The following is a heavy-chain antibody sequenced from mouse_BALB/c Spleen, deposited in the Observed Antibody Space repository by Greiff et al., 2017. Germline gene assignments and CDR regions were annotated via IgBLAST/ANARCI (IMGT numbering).Heavy chain of an antibody. CDR1: GYTFTSYV. Sequence: VQLQHSGPELVKPGASVKMSCKASGYTFTSYVMHWVKQKPGQGLEWIGYINPYNDGTKYNEKFKGKATLTSDKSSSTAYMELSSLTSEDSAVYYCARSRGNYEDYYAMDYWGQGTSVTVSS. J-gene: IGHJ4*01. CDR3: ARSRGNYEDYYAMDY. CDR2: INPYNDGT. V-gene: IGHV1-14*01. D-gene: IGHD2-1*01.